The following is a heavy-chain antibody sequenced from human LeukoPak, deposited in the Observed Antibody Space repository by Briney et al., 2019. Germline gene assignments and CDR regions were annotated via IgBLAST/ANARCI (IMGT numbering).Heavy chain of an antibody. J-gene: IGHJ4*02. CDR1: GYTPTELS. CDR2: FHPEDGET. V-gene: IGHV1-24*01. CDR3: TSVRYSDWSFFRLAY. Sequence: ASVKVSCKVSGYTPTELSMHWVRQAPGKGLEWMGGFHPEDGETIYAQNFQGRVTMTEDTSTDTAYMELRSLRSDDTAVYCATSVRYSDWSFFRLAYWGQGTQVTVSS. D-gene: IGHD3-9*01.